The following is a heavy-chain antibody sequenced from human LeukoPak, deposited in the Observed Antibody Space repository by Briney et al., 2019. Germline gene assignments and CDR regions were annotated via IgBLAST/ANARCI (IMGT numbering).Heavy chain of an antibody. J-gene: IGHJ4*02. CDR2: TNEAGSGQ. CDR3: SNKRDY. CDR1: GFTFSSHW. V-gene: IGHV3-7*01. Sequence: GGFLRLSCTASGFTFSSHWMTWVRQAPGKGLEWVANTNEAGSGQNYVGSVKGRFAVSRDNAKNSLYLQMNSLRVEDTAIYYCSNKRDYWGQGTLVTVSS.